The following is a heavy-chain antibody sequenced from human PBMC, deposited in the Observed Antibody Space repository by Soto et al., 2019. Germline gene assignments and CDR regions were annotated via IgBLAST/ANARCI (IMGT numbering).Heavy chain of an antibody. D-gene: IGHD3-22*01. V-gene: IGHV3-15*01. CDR3: TSCPRDKKYYYDSSGCYRIYGMDV. Sequence: GGSLRLSCAASGFTFSNAWMSWVRQAPGKGLEWVGRIKSKTDGGTTDYAAPVKGRFTISRDDSKNTLYLQMNSLKTEDTAVYYCTSCPRDKKYYYDSSGCYRIYGMDVWGQGTTVTVSS. J-gene: IGHJ6*02. CDR2: IKSKTDGGTT. CDR1: GFTFSNAW.